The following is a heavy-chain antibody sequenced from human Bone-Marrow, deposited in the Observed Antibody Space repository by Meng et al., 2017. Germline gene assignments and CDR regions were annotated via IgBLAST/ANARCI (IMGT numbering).Heavy chain of an antibody. J-gene: IGHJ6*02. D-gene: IGHD6-13*01. Sequence: ASVKVSCKASGYTFTSYYMHWVRQAPGQGLEWMGIINPSGGSTSYARKFQGRVTMTRDTSTSTVYMELSSLRSEDTAVYYCARDWRGSSWYAGGGGYYYYYGMDVWGQGTTVTVSS. CDR1: GYTFTSYY. CDR2: INPSGGST. V-gene: IGHV1-46*01. CDR3: ARDWRGSSWYAGGGGYYYYYGMDV.